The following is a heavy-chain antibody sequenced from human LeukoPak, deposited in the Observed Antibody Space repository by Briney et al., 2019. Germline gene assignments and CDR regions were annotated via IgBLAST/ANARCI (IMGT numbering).Heavy chain of an antibody. CDR1: GFTFSGYS. V-gene: IGHV3-21*01. Sequence: GGSLRLSCAASGFTFSGYSMNWVRQAPGQGLEWVSSITSSSSYIYYADSVKGRFTISRDNAKNSLYLQMNSLRAEDTAVYYCARGRGEGSGWFDYWGQGTLVTVSS. CDR2: ITSSSSYI. J-gene: IGHJ4*02. CDR3: ARGRGEGSGWFDY. D-gene: IGHD3-22*01.